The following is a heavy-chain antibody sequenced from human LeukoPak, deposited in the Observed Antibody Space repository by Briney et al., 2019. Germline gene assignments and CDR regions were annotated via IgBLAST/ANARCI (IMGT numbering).Heavy chain of an antibody. CDR3: AKPVLESDGDYFDY. Sequence: PGGSLRLSCAASGLTFSSYAMSWVRQAPGKGLEWVSGISGSGGSTYYADSVKGRFTISRDNSKNTLYLQMNSLRAEDTAVYYCAKPVLESDGDYFDYWGQGTLVTVSS. V-gene: IGHV3-23*01. D-gene: IGHD7-27*01. CDR2: ISGSGGST. J-gene: IGHJ4*02. CDR1: GLTFSSYA.